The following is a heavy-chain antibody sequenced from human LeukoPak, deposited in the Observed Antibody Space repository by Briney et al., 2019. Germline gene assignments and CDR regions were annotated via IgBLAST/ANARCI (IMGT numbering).Heavy chain of an antibody. CDR1: GGSISSYY. J-gene: IGHJ4*02. CDR3: TGWPGR. Sequence: SETLSLTCTVSGGSISSYYWSWIRQPPGKGLEWIGYIYYSGSTNYNPSLKSRVTISVDKSKNQFSLKLNSVTAADTAVYYCTGWPGRWGQGTLVTVSS. CDR2: IYYSGST. V-gene: IGHV4-59*12.